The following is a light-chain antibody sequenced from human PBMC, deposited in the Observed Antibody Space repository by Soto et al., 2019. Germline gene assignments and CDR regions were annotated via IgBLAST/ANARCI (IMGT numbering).Light chain of an antibody. J-gene: IGKJ2*01. V-gene: IGKV1-5*03. CDR3: QQNITFPYT. CDR1: QSISSW. Sequence: DIQMTQSPSTLSASVGDRVTITCRASQSISSWLAWYQQKPGKAPKLLIYKASSLESGVPSRFSGSGSGTEFTLTISSLQPDDFATYLCQQNITFPYTLGQGNK. CDR2: KAS.